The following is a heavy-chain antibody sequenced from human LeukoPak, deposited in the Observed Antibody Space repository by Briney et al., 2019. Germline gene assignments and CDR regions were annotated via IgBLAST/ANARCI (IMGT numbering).Heavy chain of an antibody. CDR1: GGSISSYY. CDR2: IYYSGTT. CDR3: ARGRGPGY. V-gene: IGHV4-59*01. J-gene: IGHJ4*02. Sequence: SETLSLTCTVSGGSISSYYWSWIRQPPGKGLEWIGNIYYSGTTNYSPSPKRRVTISVDTSKNQFSLNLSSVTAADTAVYYCARGRGPGYWGQGTLVTVSS. D-gene: IGHD3-10*01.